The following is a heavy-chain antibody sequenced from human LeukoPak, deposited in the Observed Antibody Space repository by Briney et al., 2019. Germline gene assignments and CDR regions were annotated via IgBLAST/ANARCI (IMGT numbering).Heavy chain of an antibody. CDR3: ARAWGSLYYFDY. J-gene: IGHJ4*02. Sequence: ASVKVSCKASGYTFTGYFLHWVRQAPGQGLEWMGWINPNKGFTNYTQKFKGRLTMTRDTSISTAYMELNRLTSDDTAVFYCARAWGSLYYFDYWGQGTLVTVSS. CDR1: GYTFTGYF. V-gene: IGHV1-2*02. CDR2: INPNKGFT. D-gene: IGHD3-16*01.